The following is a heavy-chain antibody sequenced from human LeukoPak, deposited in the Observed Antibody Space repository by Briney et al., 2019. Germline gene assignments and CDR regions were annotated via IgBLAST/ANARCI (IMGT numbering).Heavy chain of an antibody. CDR1: GFTFSSYA. CDR3: AKSGSWRWEPNWFDP. D-gene: IGHD6-13*01. Sequence: GRSLRLSCAASGFTFSSYAMHWVRQAPGKGLEWVAVISYDGSNKYYADSVKGRFTISRDNSKNTLYLQMNSLRAEDTAVYYCAKSGSWRWEPNWFDPWGQGTLVTVSS. V-gene: IGHV3-30-3*01. CDR2: ISYDGSNK. J-gene: IGHJ5*02.